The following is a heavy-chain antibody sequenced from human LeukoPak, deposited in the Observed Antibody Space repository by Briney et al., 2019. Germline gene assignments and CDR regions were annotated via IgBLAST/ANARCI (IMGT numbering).Heavy chain of an antibody. J-gene: IGHJ4*02. CDR3: ARDVPESGTEDWSGYLRRGSLYFDY. V-gene: IGHV3-30*01. Sequence: PGGSLRLSCAASGFTLSSYAMHWVRQAPGKGLEWVAVISYDGSNKYYADSVKGRFTISRDNSKNTLYLQMNSLRAEDTAVYYCARDVPESGTEDWSGYLRRGSLYFDYWGQGTLVTVSS. CDR1: GFTLSSYA. CDR2: ISYDGSNK. D-gene: IGHD3-3*01.